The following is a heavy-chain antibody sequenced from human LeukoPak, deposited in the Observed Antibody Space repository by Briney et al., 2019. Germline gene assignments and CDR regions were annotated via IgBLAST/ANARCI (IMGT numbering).Heavy chain of an antibody. V-gene: IGHV4-59*01. CDR3: ASVRGYSYGIDY. CDR1: GFSISSYY. D-gene: IGHD5-18*01. J-gene: IGHJ4*02. CDR2: IYYSGST. Sequence: AETLSLTCTASGFSISSYYWSWIRQPPGKGLEWIGYIYYSGSTNYNPSLKSRVTISVDTTKNQFSLKLSSVTAADTAVYYCASVRGYSYGIDYWGQGTLVTVSS.